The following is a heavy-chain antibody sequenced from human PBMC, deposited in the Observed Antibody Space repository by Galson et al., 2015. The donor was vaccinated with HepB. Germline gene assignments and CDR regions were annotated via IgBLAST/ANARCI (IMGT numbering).Heavy chain of an antibody. J-gene: IGHJ5*02. CDR3: AKDSPTYSSSWYGNWFDP. Sequence: SLRLSCAASGFTFSSYAMSWVRQAPGKGLEWVSAISGSGGSTYYADSVKGRFTISRDNSKNTLYLQMNSLRAEDTAVYYCAKDSPTYSSSWYGNWFDPWGQGTLVTVSS. CDR2: ISGSGGST. V-gene: IGHV3-23*01. D-gene: IGHD6-13*01. CDR1: GFTFSSYA.